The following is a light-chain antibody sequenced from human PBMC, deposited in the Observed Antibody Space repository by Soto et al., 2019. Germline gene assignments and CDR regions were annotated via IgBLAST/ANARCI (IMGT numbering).Light chain of an antibody. CDR2: TAS. J-gene: IGKJ5*01. V-gene: IGKV1-39*01. Sequence: IQETQFPSSLSGSVGDEITINCWASQSMSNLLNWYQQKPGKAPKLLIYTASTLQSGVPSRFNGSGSGTEFTLTINNLQPEDFATYYCQQSYSTSITFGQGTRLEIK. CDR1: QSMSNL. CDR3: QQSYSTSIT.